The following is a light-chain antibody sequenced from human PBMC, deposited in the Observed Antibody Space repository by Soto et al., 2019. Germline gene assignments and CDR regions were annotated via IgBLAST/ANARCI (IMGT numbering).Light chain of an antibody. J-gene: IGKJ1*01. V-gene: IGKV1-39*01. CDR3: PQSYSTLWT. CDR1: QSISSY. Sequence: DIQMTQSPSSLSASVGDRVTITCRASQSISSYLNWYQQKPGKAPKLLIYAASSLQSGVPSRFSVSGTGTDFTLTISSLQPEDVATYYCPQSYSTLWTFGQGTEVEIK. CDR2: AAS.